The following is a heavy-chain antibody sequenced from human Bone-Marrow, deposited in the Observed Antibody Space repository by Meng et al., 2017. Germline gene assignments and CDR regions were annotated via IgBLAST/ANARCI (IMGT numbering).Heavy chain of an antibody. CDR2: IYTSGST. J-gene: IGHJ3*02. CDR1: GGSISSYD. D-gene: IGHD3-10*01. Sequence: PGLCKPPYALSLTCTVSGGSISSYDWSWIRQPAGKGLEWIGRIYTSGSTNYNPSLKSRVTMSVDTSKNQFSLKLSSVTAADTAVYYCARDTRLWFGELFDAFDIWGQGTMVTVSS. CDR3: ARDTRLWFGELFDAFDI. V-gene: IGHV4-4*07.